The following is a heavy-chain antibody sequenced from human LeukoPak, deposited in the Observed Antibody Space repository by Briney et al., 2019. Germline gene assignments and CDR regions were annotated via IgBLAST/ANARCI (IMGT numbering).Heavy chain of an antibody. J-gene: IGHJ3*02. CDR3: GRAKYYDFWSGYYDEAFDI. D-gene: IGHD3-3*01. Sequence: SETLSLTCTVSGGSISSYYWSWIRQPPGKGLEWIGYIYYSGSTNYNPSLKSRVTISVDTSKNQFSLKLSSVTAADTAVYYCGRAKYYDFWSGYYDEAFDIWVQGTMVSVSS. V-gene: IGHV4-59*01. CDR2: IYYSGST. CDR1: GGSISSYY.